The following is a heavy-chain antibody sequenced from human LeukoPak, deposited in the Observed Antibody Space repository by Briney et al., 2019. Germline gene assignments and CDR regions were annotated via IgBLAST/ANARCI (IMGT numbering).Heavy chain of an antibody. J-gene: IGHJ4*02. V-gene: IGHV4-59*01. CDR2: IYYSGST. CDR3: ARVELNYYDSSGYSGSFDY. Sequence: PSETLSLTCTVSGGSISSYYWSWIRQPPGKGLEWIGYIYYSGSTNYNPSLKSRVTISVDTSKNQFSLKLSSVTAADTAVYYCARVELNYYDSSGYSGSFDYWGQGTLVTVSS. D-gene: IGHD3-22*01. CDR1: GGSISSYY.